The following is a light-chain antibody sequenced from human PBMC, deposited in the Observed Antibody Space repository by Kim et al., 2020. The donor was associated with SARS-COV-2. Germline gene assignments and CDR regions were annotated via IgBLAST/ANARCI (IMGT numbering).Light chain of an antibody. CDR2: RKN. CDR3: NSYDSSGNRWA. J-gene: IGLJ3*02. Sequence: SSELTQDPAVSVALGQTVRITCQGDSLRIYYATWYQQKPGQAPIVVIYRKNNRPSGIPDRFSGSSSGNTASLTITGAQAEDEADYYCNSYDSSGNRWAFGGGTQLTVL. CDR1: SLRIYY. V-gene: IGLV3-19*01.